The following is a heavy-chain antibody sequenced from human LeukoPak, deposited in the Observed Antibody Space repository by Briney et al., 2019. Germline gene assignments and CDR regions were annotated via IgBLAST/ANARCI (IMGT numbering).Heavy chain of an antibody. D-gene: IGHD1-26*01. Sequence: GRSLRLSCAASGFTFDDYAMHWVRQAPGKGLEWVSGISWNSGSIGYADSVKGRFTISRDNAKNSLYLQMNSLRAEDTAVYYCASLGGSYLFDYWGQGTLVTVSS. J-gene: IGHJ4*02. CDR3: ASLGGSYLFDY. V-gene: IGHV3-9*01. CDR2: ISWNSGSI. CDR1: GFTFDDYA.